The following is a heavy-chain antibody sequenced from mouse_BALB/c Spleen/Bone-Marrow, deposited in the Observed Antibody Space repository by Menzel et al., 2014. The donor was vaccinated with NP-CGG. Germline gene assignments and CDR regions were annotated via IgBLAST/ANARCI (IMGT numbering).Heavy chain of an antibody. CDR1: GYSITSGYG. CDR3: VRETTVVADFDH. J-gene: IGHJ2*01. V-gene: IGHV3-1*02. Sequence: EVQLVESGPDLVKPSQSLSLTCTVAGYSITSGYGWHWIRQFPGNKLEWMGYIHYSGSTNYNPSLQSRISITRDTSKNQFFLQLNSVTTEDTATYYCVRETTVVADFDHWGQGTTLTVSS. CDR2: IHYSGST. D-gene: IGHD1-1*01.